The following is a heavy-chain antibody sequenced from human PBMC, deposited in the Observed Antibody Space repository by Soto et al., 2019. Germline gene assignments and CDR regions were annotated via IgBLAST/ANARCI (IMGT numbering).Heavy chain of an antibody. CDR1: GDSLRSSYHY. J-gene: IGHJ5*02. V-gene: IGHV4-39*01. CDR3: VRFEMYAGECTLNFDX. Sequence: TETLSLTCTVSGDSLRSSYHYWGWIRQSPGKGLEWIGSIYYTGNTYYNPSLKSRVSISVDMATNEISLRLRAESVADTALYYCVRFEMYAGECTLNFDXWGQGALVTASX. CDR2: IYYTGNT. D-gene: IGHD2-8*01.